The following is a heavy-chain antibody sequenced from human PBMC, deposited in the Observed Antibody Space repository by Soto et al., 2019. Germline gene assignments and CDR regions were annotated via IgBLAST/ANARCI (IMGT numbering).Heavy chain of an antibody. CDR3: ARNPSHLCASTSCHAFDI. CDR1: GGSISSGAYY. V-gene: IGHV4-31*03. Sequence: SETLSLTCSVSGGSISSGAYYWNWIRQHPRKGLEWIGYIYYSGTTYYNPSLGSRVSISADTSKNQFSLKLNSVTVADTAVYYCARNPSHLCASTSCHAFDIWGQVTMVTVSS. CDR2: IYYSGTT. J-gene: IGHJ3*02. D-gene: IGHD2-2*01.